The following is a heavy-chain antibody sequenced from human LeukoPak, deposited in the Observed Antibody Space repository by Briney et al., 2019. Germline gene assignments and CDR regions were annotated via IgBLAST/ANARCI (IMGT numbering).Heavy chain of an antibody. CDR2: IHTSGST. CDR1: GGSISSYY. V-gene: IGHV4-4*07. D-gene: IGHD3-3*01. Sequence: SETLSLTCTVSGGSISSYYWSWLRQPAGKGLDWIGRIHTSGSTNYNPSLKSRVTISVDTSKNQFSLKLSSVTAADTAVYYCAREFFWSGYPAWGQGALVTVPS. CDR3: AREFFWSGYPA. J-gene: IGHJ5*02.